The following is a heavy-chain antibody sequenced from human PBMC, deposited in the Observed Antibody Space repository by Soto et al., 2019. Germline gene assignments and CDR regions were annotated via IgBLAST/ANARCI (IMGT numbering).Heavy chain of an antibody. CDR1: GYTFTSYY. D-gene: IGHD3-16*01. J-gene: IGHJ6*02. Sequence: QVQLVQSGAEVKKPGASVKVSYKASGYTFTSYYMHWVRQAPGQGLEWMGIINHSGGSTSYAQKFQCRVTMTRDTFTSTVYKELSSLRSEDKAVYYCARKVMITFGGGDGMDVWGQGTTVTVSS. CDR3: ARKVMITFGGGDGMDV. CDR2: INHSGGST. V-gene: IGHV1-46*01.